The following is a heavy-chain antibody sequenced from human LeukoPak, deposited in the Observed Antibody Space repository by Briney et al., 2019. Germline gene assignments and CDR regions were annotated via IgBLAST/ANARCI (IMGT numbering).Heavy chain of an antibody. CDR1: GYTFPSYF. J-gene: IGHJ6*02. Sequence: GASVKVSCKASGYTFPSYFMHWVGQAPGQGLEWMGGIIPIFGTANYAQKFQGRVTITADESTSTAYMELSSLRSEDTAVYYCARGPSGYDSSYYYGMDVWGQGTTVTVSS. CDR2: IIPIFGTA. D-gene: IGHD5-12*01. V-gene: IGHV1-69*13. CDR3: ARGPSGYDSSYYYGMDV.